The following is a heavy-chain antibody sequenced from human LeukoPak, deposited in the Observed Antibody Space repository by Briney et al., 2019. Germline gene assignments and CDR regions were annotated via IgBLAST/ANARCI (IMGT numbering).Heavy chain of an antibody. D-gene: IGHD6-19*01. CDR1: GFTFDDYA. V-gene: IGHV3-9*01. CDR3: IVVGQWDY. CDR2: ISWNSGSI. Sequence: GRSLRLSSAASGFTFDDYAMHWVRQAPGKGLEWVSGISWNSGSIGYADSVKGRFTISRDNAKNSLYLQMNSLRAEDTALYYCIVVGQWDYWGQGTLVTVSS. J-gene: IGHJ4*02.